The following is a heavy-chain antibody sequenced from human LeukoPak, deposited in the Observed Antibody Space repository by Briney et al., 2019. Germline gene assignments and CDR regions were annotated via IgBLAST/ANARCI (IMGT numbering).Heavy chain of an antibody. CDR2: IDSDGINS. J-gene: IGHJ4*02. CDR3: ARGTPQTYGYSA. CDR1: GFTFSTYW. Sequence: GGSLRLSCAASGFTFSTYWMHWVRQAPGKGLVWVSRIDSDGINSYYADSVKGRFTISRDNAKNSLYLQMNSLRAEDTAVYYCARGTPQTYGYSAWGQGTLVTVSS. D-gene: IGHD5-18*01. V-gene: IGHV3-74*01.